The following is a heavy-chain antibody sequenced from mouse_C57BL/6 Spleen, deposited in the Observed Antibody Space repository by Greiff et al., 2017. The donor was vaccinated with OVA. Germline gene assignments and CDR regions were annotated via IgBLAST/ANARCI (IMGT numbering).Heavy chain of an antibody. Sequence: QSGPGLVKPSQSLSLTCSVTGYSITSGYYWNLIRQFPGNKLEWMGYIPYDGSTNYHPSLKNRTTFTLDTSKNQFFLKLNSVTSEDTAIYYCARLRDYAMDYWGQGTSVTVSS. CDR1: GYSITSGYY. D-gene: IGHD1-1*01. J-gene: IGHJ4*01. CDR2: IPYDGST. CDR3: ARLRDYAMDY. V-gene: IGHV3-6*01.